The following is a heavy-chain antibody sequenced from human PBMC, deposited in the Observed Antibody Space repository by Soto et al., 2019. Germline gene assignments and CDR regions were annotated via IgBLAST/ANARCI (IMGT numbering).Heavy chain of an antibody. CDR2: VCYRGTT. V-gene: IGHV4-39*01. CDR1: GDSIDTSSYC. J-gene: IGHJ4*02. Sequence: SETLSLTCTVSGDSIDTSSYCWGWIRQPPGKGLEWIGSVCYRGTTYYNPSLKSRLTISVDTSKRQSSLKLSSVTAADTPVFYCARQGEHSSSYFSDSWGQGTLVTVSS. CDR3: ARQGEHSSSYFSDS. D-gene: IGHD6-6*01.